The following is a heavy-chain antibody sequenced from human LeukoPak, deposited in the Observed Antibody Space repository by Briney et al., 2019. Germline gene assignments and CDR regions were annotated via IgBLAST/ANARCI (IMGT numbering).Heavy chain of an antibody. V-gene: IGHV4-59*01. Sequence: SETLSLTCTVSGASISNYYWNWIRQPPGKGLEWIGYIYDSESTTYNPSLKSRVIISVDTSKNQIPLKLKSVTAADTAVYYCARAPYTAMVNFDYWGQGTLVTVSS. CDR2: IYDSEST. D-gene: IGHD5-18*01. CDR3: ARAPYTAMVNFDY. CDR1: GASISNYY. J-gene: IGHJ4*02.